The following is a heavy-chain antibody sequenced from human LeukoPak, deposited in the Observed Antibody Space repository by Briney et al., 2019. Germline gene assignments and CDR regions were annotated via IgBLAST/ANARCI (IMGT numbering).Heavy chain of an antibody. CDR2: IKEDGSEK. CDR1: GFTFSREW. CDR3: SGGGAFDM. J-gene: IGHJ3*02. V-gene: IGHV3-7*01. D-gene: IGHD6-25*01. Sequence: GGSLRLSCAASGFTFSREWMRWVRQATGKGLEWVANIKEDGSEKYYVDSVKGRFTISRDNAKNSLYLQMTSLSAEDTALYYCSGGGAFDMWCQGTMVTVSS.